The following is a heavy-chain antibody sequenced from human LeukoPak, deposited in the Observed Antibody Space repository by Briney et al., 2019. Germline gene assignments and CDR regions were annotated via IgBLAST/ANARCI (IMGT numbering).Heavy chain of an antibody. D-gene: IGHD4-17*01. CDR2: INPSGGST. V-gene: IGHV1-46*01. Sequence: ASVKVSCKASGYTFTSYYMHWVRQAPGQGLEWMGIINPSGGSTSYAQKFQGRVTMTRDTSTSTVYMELSRLRSDDTAVYYCARVAPYGDYIDYWGQGTLVTVSP. J-gene: IGHJ4*02. CDR3: ARVAPYGDYIDY. CDR1: GYTFTSYY.